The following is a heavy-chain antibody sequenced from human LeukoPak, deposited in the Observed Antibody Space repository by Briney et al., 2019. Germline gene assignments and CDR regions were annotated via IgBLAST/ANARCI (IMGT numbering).Heavy chain of an antibody. CDR3: ARVADTAMANWFDP. CDR2: IIPIFGTA. Sequence: SVKVSCKASGGTFSSYAISWVRQAPGHGLEWMGGIIPIFGTADYAQKFQGRVTITTDESKSTAYMELSSLRSEDTAVYYCARVADTAMANWFDPGAREPWSPSPQ. J-gene: IGHJ5*02. D-gene: IGHD5-18*01. CDR1: GGTFSSYA. V-gene: IGHV1-69*05.